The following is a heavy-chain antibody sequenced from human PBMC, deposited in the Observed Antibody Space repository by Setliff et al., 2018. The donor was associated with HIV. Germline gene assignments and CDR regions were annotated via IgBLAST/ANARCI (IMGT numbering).Heavy chain of an antibody. D-gene: IGHD5-12*01. V-gene: IGHV1-3*01. J-gene: IGHJ6*02. CDR2: INAGNGNT. Sequence: VKVSCKASGYTFTDYAIYWMRQAPGQRLEWLGWINAGNGNTEYSQNFQGRVTISRDTSASTAYMELSSLRSADTAVYYCARDSAIVTTIIDHYYGMDVWGQGTTVTVSS. CDR1: GYTFTDYA. CDR3: ARDSAIVTTIIDHYYGMDV.